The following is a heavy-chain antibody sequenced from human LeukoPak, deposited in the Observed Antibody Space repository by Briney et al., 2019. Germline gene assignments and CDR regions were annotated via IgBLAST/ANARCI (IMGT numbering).Heavy chain of an antibody. CDR1: GFTFSTYW. V-gene: IGHV3-7*01. CDR3: AEGEGYIVKK. Sequence: GGSLRLSCAASGFTFSTYWMNWVRQAPGKGLEWVANIKQDGSAKNYVDSVKGRFTISRDNAKNSLYLEMNSVTVEDTATYYCAEGEGYIVKKWGRGTLVTVSS. CDR2: IKQDGSAK. D-gene: IGHD5-18*01. J-gene: IGHJ4*02.